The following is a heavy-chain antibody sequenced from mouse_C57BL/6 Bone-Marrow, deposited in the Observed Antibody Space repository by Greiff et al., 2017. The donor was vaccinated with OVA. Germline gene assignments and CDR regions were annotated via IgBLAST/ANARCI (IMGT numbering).Heavy chain of an antibody. V-gene: IGHV14-4*01. CDR3: TTPYYYGSSYG. D-gene: IGHD1-1*01. CDR2: IDPENGDT. Sequence: EVKLLESGAELVRPGASVKLSCTASGFNIKDDYMHWVKQRPEQGLEWIGWIDPENGDTEYASKFQGKATITADTSSNTAYLQLSSLTSEDTAVYYCTTPYYYGSSYGWGQGTTLTVSS. J-gene: IGHJ2*01. CDR1: GFNIKDDY.